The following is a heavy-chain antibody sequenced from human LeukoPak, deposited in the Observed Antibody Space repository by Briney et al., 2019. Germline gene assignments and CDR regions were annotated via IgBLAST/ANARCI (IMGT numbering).Heavy chain of an antibody. CDR2: MNTDGSIT. V-gene: IGHV3-74*01. CDR1: GFTFSDYW. D-gene: IGHD3-10*01. J-gene: IGHJ4*02. Sequence: GGSLRLSCAASGFTFSDYWIHWVRQAPGKGLVWVSRMNTDGSITSYADSVKGRFSISRDNAKNTLYPQMSSLRAEDTAVYYCARDRGPRTGFMVREAYDYWGQGTLVTVSS. CDR3: ARDRGPRTGFMVREAYDY.